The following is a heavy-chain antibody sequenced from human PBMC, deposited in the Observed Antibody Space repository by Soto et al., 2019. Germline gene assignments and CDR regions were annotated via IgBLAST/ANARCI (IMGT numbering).Heavy chain of an antibody. CDR1: GFTFSSYA. D-gene: IGHD3-3*01. Sequence: EVQLLESGGGLVQPGGSLRLSCAASGFTFSSYAMSWVRQAPGKGLEWVSAISGSGGSTYYADSVKGRFTISRDNSKNTLYLQMNSLRAEDTAVYYCAKETDDYDFWSGYYSGWFDPWGQGTLVTVSS. J-gene: IGHJ5*02. CDR3: AKETDDYDFWSGYYSGWFDP. V-gene: IGHV3-23*01. CDR2: ISGSGGST.